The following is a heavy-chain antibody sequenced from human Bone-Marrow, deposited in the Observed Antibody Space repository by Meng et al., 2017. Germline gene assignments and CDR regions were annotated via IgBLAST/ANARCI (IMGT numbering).Heavy chain of an antibody. Sequence: SETLSLTYTVSGGSISSGGYYWSWIRQHPGKGLEWIGYIYYSGSTYYNPSLKSRVTISVDTSKNQFSLKLSSVTAADTAVYYCARLLHPVGTSWYGGELWFDPWGQGTLVTVSS. D-gene: IGHD6-13*01. J-gene: IGHJ5*02. CDR3: ARLLHPVGTSWYGGELWFDP. V-gene: IGHV4-31*03. CDR2: IYYSGST. CDR1: GGSISSGGYY.